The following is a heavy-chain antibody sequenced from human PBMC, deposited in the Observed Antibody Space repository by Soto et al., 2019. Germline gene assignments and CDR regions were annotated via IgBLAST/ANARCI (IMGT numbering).Heavy chain of an antibody. J-gene: IGHJ6*03. CDR3: ARDWSVRGIPLHYYYMDV. CDR2: IYSGGST. CDR1: GFTVSSNY. Sequence: PGGSLRLSCAASGFTVSSNYMSWVRQAPGKGLEWVSVIYSGGSTYYADSVKGRFTISRDSSKNTLYLQMNSLRAEDTAVYYCARDWSVRGIPLHYYYMDVWGKGTTVTVSS. D-gene: IGHD3-10*01. V-gene: IGHV3-66*01.